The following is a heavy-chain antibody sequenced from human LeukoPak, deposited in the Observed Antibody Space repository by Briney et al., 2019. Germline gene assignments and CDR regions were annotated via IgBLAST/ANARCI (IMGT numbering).Heavy chain of an antibody. CDR2: ISHNENT. CDR1: GGSFRGYY. D-gene: IGHD6-13*01. CDR3: ARAAYRSRWYSAAFDI. Sequence: SETLSLTCAVCGGSFRGYYWNWIRHPPGRGLEWMGEISHNENTNYSPSLTSRLTTPVDPSTHQFSLKLSSVPAAHTAVYYCARAAYRSRWYSAAFDIWGQGTMVTVSS. J-gene: IGHJ3*02. V-gene: IGHV4-34*01.